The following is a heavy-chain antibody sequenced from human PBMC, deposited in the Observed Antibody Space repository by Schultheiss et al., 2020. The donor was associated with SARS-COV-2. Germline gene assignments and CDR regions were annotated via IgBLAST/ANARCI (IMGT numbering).Heavy chain of an antibody. Sequence: SVKVSCKASGFTFTSSAVQWVRQARGQRLEWIGWIVVGSGNTNYAQKFQERVTITRDMSTSTAYMELSRLRSDDTAVYYCARDHDDYGMDVWGQGTTVTVSS. CDR1: GFTFTSSA. CDR2: IVVGSGNT. V-gene: IGHV1-58*01. CDR3: ARDHDDYGMDV. J-gene: IGHJ6*02.